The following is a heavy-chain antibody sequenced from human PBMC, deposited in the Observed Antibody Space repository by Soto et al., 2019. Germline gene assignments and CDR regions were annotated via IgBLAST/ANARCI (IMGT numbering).Heavy chain of an antibody. D-gene: IGHD3-22*01. CDR2: INPNTGDT. CDR3: ARAAGGYFDSYGYYYALDF. Sequence: ASVKVSCKASGNTFTGYQIHWVRQAPGQGLEWMGWINPNTGDTNYAQRFQGWVTMTSDTSISTAYMELSSLKSNDTAVYYCARAAGGYFDSYGYYYALDFWGQGTPVTVSS. V-gene: IGHV1-2*04. J-gene: IGHJ4*02. CDR1: GNTFTGYQ.